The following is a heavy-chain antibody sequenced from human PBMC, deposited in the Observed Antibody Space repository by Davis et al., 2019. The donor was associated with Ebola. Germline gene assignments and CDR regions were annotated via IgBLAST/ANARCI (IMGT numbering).Heavy chain of an antibody. CDR2: IKQDGSEK. CDR3: ARGVDRAFDI. Sequence: GESLKISCAASGFTFSSYWMIWVRQAPGKGLEWVANIKQDGSEKYYVDSVKGRFTNSRDNAKNSLYLQMNSLRAEDTAVYYCARGVDRAFDIWGQGTMVTVSS. CDR1: GFTFSSYW. J-gene: IGHJ3*02. V-gene: IGHV3-7*03.